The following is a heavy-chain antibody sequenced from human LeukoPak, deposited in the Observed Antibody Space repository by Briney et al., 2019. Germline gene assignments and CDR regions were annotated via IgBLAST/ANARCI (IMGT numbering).Heavy chain of an antibody. CDR2: IDWDDDK. V-gene: IGHV2-70*11. CDR1: GFSLRTSGMC. D-gene: IGHD6-19*01. CDR3: ARIRYSSGWYAFDI. Sequence: SGPTLVNPTQTLTLTCTFSGFSLRTSGMCGSWIRQPPGKALEWLARIDWDDDKYYSTSLETRLTISKDTSKNQVVLTMTNMDPVDTATYYCARIRYSSGWYAFDIWGQGTMVTVSS. J-gene: IGHJ3*02.